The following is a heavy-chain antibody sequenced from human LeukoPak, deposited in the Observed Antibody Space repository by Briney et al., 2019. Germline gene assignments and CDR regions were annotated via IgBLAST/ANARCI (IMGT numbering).Heavy chain of an antibody. CDR2: ISGSGGST. CDR1: GFTFSSYA. Sequence: GGSLRLSCAASGFTFSSYAMSWVRQAPGKGLEWVSAISGSGGSTYYADSVKGRFTISRDNSKNTLYLQMNSLRAEDTAVYYCTKDELRYFDLLDYWGQGTLVTVSS. V-gene: IGHV3-23*01. CDR3: TKDELRYFDLLDY. J-gene: IGHJ4*02. D-gene: IGHD3-9*01.